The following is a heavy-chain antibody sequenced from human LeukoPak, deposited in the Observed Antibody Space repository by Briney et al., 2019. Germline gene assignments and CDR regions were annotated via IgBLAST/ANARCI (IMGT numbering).Heavy chain of an antibody. D-gene: IGHD3-10*01. Sequence: GASVKVSCKASGYTFTSYAMHWVRQAPGQRLEWMGWINAGNGNTKYSQKFQGRVTITRDTSASTAYMELSSLRSEDTAVYYCARDLDQYNGRFGGFGHDFWGQGTLVTVSS. V-gene: IGHV1-3*01. CDR3: ARDLDQYNGRFGGFGHDF. J-gene: IGHJ4*02. CDR2: INAGNGNT. CDR1: GYTFTSYA.